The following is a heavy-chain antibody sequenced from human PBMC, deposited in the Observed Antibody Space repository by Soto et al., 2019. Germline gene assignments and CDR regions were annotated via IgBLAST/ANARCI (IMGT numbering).Heavy chain of an antibody. V-gene: IGHV5-51*01. CDR2: IYPGDSQL. CDR3: ARPKYSTGTGAFDI. Sequence: GESLKISCKGSGYTFSTYWIGWVRQMPGKGLEWMGIIYPGDSQLRYSPSFQGQVTISADKSISTAYLQWSSLKASDSAMYYCARPKYSTGTGAFDIWGQGTMVT. CDR1: GYTFSTYW. J-gene: IGHJ3*02. D-gene: IGHD6-25*01.